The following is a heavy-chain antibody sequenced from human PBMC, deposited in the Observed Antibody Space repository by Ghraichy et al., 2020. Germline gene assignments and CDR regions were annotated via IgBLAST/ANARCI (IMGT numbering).Heavy chain of an antibody. J-gene: IGHJ4*02. CDR1: GYSFTSYW. CDR2: IYPGDSDT. D-gene: IGHD5-18*01. V-gene: IGHV5-51*01. CDR3: ARGRGYSYGRTIKYFDY. Sequence: GESLNISCKGSGYSFTSYWIGWVRQMPGKGLEWMGIIYPGDSDTRYSPSFQGQVTISADKSISTAYLQWSSLKASDTAMYYCARGRGYSYGRTIKYFDYWGQGTLVTVSS.